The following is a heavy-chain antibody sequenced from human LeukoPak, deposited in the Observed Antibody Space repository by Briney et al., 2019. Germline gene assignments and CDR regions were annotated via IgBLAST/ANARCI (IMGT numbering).Heavy chain of an antibody. D-gene: IGHD2-2*01. CDR1: GFTFSSYG. Sequence: GGTLRLSCTVSGFTFSSYGMRWVRQAPGKGLEWVADIWYDGSNKYNADAVKGRFTISREHSKNTLYLQMNSLRGEDTAVYYCARDDLRIVVVPAVMRGIDYWGQGTLVTVSS. J-gene: IGHJ4*02. CDR3: ARDDLRIVVVPAVMRGIDY. CDR2: IWYDGSNK. V-gene: IGHV3-33*01.